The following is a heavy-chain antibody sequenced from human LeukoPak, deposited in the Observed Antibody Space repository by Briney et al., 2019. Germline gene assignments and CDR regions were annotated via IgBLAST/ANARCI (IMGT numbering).Heavy chain of an antibody. CDR3: AAHLTDVVFRAMPPYYMDV. Sequence: SETLSLTCTVSGYSISSGYYWGWIRQPPGKGLEWIGSMYYSGSTSYNPSLKSRVTISVDTSKNQFSLKLSSVTAADTAVYYCAAHLTDVVFRAMPPYYMDVWGKGTTVTVSS. CDR2: MYYSGST. CDR1: GYSISSGYY. V-gene: IGHV4-38-2*02. D-gene: IGHD2-2*01. J-gene: IGHJ6*03.